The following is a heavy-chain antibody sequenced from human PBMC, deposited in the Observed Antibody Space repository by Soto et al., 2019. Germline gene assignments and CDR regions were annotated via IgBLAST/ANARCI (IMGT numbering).Heavy chain of an antibody. CDR3: ARERPYYDSSGYPHGYIYWFDP. CDR2: FYYSGST. J-gene: IGHJ5*02. V-gene: IGHV4-30-4*01. Sequence: QVQLQESGPGLVKPSQTLSLTCTVSGGSISSGDYYWSWLRQPPGKGLEWIGYFYYSGSTYYHPSLKSRVTMSVDPSRNQFPLKLSAVTAADTAVYYCARERPYYDSSGYPHGYIYWFDPWGQGPLVTVSS. CDR1: GGSISSGDYY. D-gene: IGHD3-22*01.